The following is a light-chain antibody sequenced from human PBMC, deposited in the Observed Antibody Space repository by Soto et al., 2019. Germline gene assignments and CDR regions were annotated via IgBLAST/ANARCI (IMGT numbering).Light chain of an antibody. V-gene: IGKV3-11*01. J-gene: IGKJ2*01. CDR2: DSS. CDR3: QQRSDGPAYT. CDR1: QSVSSY. Sequence: EIVLTQSPATLSLSPGERATLSCRASQSVSSYLAWYQQKPGQAPRLLLYDSSNRATGIPARFSGSGSGTDFTLTISSLEHADFAVDYCQQRSDGPAYTFGQGTKLEIK.